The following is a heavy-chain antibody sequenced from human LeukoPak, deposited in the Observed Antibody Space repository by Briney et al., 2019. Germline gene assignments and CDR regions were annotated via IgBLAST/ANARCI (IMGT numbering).Heavy chain of an antibody. CDR2: ISTYFGYT. Sequence: GASVKVSCKTSGYTFTTFGITWVRRAPGQGLEWMGWISTYFGYTKFAPKFQGRVTLTTDTSTSTAYMELRSLTYDDTAVYYCARDLNLNEFGEFLFDYWGQGSLVTVSS. J-gene: IGHJ4*02. D-gene: IGHD3-10*01. CDR3: ARDLNLNEFGEFLFDY. CDR1: GYTFTTFG. V-gene: IGHV1-18*01.